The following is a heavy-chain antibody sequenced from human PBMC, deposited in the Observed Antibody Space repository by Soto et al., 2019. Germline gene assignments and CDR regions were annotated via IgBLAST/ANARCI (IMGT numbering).Heavy chain of an antibody. Sequence: EVQLLESGGGLVQPGGSLRLSCAASGFTLSSYAMSWVRQAPGKGLEWVSGISGTGGSTYYADSVKGRFTISRDNSNNTLSLQMIYRRVKDTAVDYCAEDWGTMVGYAGVNIWFQGAMV. CDR3: AEDWGTMVGYAGVNI. CDR1: GFTLSSYA. D-gene: IGHD3-16*01. CDR2: ISGTGGST. J-gene: IGHJ3*02. V-gene: IGHV3-23*01.